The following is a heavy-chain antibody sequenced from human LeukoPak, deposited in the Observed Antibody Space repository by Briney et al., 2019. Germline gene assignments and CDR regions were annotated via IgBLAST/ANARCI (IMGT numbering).Heavy chain of an antibody. CDR3: ARDGGYYHSSGYFDY. D-gene: IGHD3-22*01. J-gene: IGHJ4*02. V-gene: IGHV3-48*04. CDR1: GFTFSSYS. Sequence: GGSLRLSCAASGFTFSSYSMNWVRQAPGKGLEWVSYISSSSSTIYYADSVKGRFTISRDNAKNSLYLQMNSLRAEDTAVYYCARDGGYYHSSGYFDYWGQGTLVTVSS. CDR2: ISSSSSTI.